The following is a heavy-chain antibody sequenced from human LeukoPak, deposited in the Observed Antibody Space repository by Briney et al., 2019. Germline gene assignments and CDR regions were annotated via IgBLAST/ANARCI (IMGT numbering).Heavy chain of an antibody. V-gene: IGHV3-64*01. D-gene: IGHD6-19*01. J-gene: IGHJ4*02. Sequence: GGSLRLSRAASGFTFSSYAMPWVRQAPGKGLEYVSAISSNGGSTYYANSVKGRFTISRDNSKNTLYLQMGSLRAEDMAVYYCARGGIAVAGTFHYWGQGALVTVSS. CDR3: ARGGIAVAGTFHY. CDR2: ISSNGGST. CDR1: GFTFSSYA.